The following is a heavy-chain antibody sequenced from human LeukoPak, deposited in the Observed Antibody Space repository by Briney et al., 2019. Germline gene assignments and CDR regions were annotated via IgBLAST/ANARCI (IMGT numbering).Heavy chain of an antibody. Sequence: GRSLRLSCAASGFTFSSYAMHWVRQAPGKGLEWVAVISYDGSNKYYADSVKGRFTISRDNSKNTLYLQMNSLRAEDTAVYYCARDRSSGRGRNYFDYWGQGTLVTVSS. V-gene: IGHV3-30*04. D-gene: IGHD6-25*01. J-gene: IGHJ4*02. CDR3: ARDRSSGRGRNYFDY. CDR2: ISYDGSNK. CDR1: GFTFSSYA.